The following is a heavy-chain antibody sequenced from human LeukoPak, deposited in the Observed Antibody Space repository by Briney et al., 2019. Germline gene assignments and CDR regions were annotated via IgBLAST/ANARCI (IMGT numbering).Heavy chain of an antibody. CDR1: GGSISSYY. V-gene: IGHV4-59*12. D-gene: IGHD3-10*01. J-gene: IGHJ4*02. Sequence: PSETLSLTCTVSGGSISSYYWSWIRQPPGKGLEWIGYIYYSGSTNYNPSLKSRVTISVDTSKNQFSLKLSSVTAADTAVYYCARASSGSYYTTFDYWGQGTLVTVSS. CDR2: IYYSGST. CDR3: ARASSGSYYTTFDY.